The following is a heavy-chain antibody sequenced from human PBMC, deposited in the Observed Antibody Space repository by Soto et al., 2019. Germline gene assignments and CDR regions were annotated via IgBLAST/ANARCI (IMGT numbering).Heavy chain of an antibody. V-gene: IGHV4-39*01. CDR3: ARHSLQEEFDS. Sequence: SETLSLTCAVSGVSVSSSSHYWAWIRQAPGQGLEWIGSGYQSGNTYYNPSLRNRVAVSVDTATNQISLKVKSVTAADTAVYFCARHSLQEEFDSWGQRTPVTVSS. J-gene: IGHJ4*02. CDR1: GVSVSSSSHY. CDR2: GYQSGNT.